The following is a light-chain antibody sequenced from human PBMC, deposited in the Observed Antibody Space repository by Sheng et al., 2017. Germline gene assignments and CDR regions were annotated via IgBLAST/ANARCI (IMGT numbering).Light chain of an antibody. V-gene: IGLV3-21*03. J-gene: IGLJ2*01. CDR1: NVGSKS. Sequence: SYVLTQSPSVSVATGKTASITCGGNNVGSKSVHWYQQKPGQAPMLVVYRDSDRPSGIPERFSGSKSGNTATLTISRVEAGDEADYYCQVWDIRSDHPVVFGGGTELTVL. CDR2: RDS. CDR3: QVWDIRSDHPVV.